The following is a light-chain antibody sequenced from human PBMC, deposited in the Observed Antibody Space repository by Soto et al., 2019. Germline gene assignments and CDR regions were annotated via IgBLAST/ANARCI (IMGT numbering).Light chain of an antibody. V-gene: IGLV4-69*01. Sequence: QSVLTQSPSASASLGASVTLTCTLSSGHSNFAIAWLQRLPEKGPRYLMRLNSDGSHTKGDGIPDRFSGSSSGTERFLTISNLQSEDEADYFCSSYAGSNNLVFGGGTKVTVL. CDR1: SGHSNFA. CDR2: LNSDGSH. CDR3: SSYAGSNNLV. J-gene: IGLJ3*02.